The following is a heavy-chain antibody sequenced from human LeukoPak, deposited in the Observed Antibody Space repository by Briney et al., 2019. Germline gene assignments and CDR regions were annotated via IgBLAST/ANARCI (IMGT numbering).Heavy chain of an antibody. CDR2: ISSSSYI. CDR1: GFTFSSYS. CDR3: ASTNTEIAAAGTSDY. D-gene: IGHD6-13*01. Sequence: GGSLRLSCAASGFTFSSYSMNWVRQAPGKGLEWVSSISSSSYIYYADSVKGRFTISRDNAKNSLYLQMNSLRAEDTAVYYCASTNTEIAAAGTSDYWGQGTLVTVSS. V-gene: IGHV3-21*01. J-gene: IGHJ4*02.